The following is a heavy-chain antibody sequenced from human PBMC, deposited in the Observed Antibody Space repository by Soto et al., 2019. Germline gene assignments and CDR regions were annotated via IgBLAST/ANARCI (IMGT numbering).Heavy chain of an antibody. CDR2: IQFDGSIK. V-gene: IGHV3-33*05. CDR1: GITFSRSG. CDR3: ARWRYCGSSSCYGFRY. Sequence: GSLRLSCEVSGITFSRSGMHWVRQAPGRGLEWVAVIQFDGSIKNYADSVRGRFTISRDNSKNMVYLQLNNLRVEDTALYYCARWRYCGSSSCYGFRYWGQGAQVTVSS. J-gene: IGHJ4*02. D-gene: IGHD2-2*01.